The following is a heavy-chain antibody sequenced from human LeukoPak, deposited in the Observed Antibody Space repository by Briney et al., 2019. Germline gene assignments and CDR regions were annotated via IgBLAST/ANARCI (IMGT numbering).Heavy chain of an antibody. J-gene: IGHJ4*02. CDR1: GFTFSSYD. D-gene: IGHD5-18*01. CDR2: ISGSGGST. V-gene: IGHV3-23*01. CDR3: ARYTAMVTSDYFDY. Sequence: GGSLRLSCAASGFTFSSYDMHWVRQAPEKGLEWVSAISGSGGSTYYADSVKGRFTISRDNSKNTLYLQMNSLRAEDTAVYYCARYTAMVTSDYFDYWGQGTLVTVSS.